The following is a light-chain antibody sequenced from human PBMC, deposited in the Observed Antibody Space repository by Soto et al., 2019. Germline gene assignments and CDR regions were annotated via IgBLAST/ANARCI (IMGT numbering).Light chain of an antibody. V-gene: IGKV3-15*01. J-gene: IGKJ5*01. CDR1: QSVRSK. Sequence: EIVMTQSPGTLSVSPGERATLSCRASQSVRSKLAWYQQKPGQAPRLLIYDASTRATGIPARFSGSGSGTEFTLTITSLQSVAVYYCQQYNNWPPITFGQGTRLEIK. CDR2: DAS. CDR3: QQYNNWPPIT.